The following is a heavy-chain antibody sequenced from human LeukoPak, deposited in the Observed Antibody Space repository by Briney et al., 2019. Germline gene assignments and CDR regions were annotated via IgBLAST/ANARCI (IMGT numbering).Heavy chain of an antibody. Sequence: ASVKVSCKASGYTFTGYYMHWVRQAPGQGLEWMGWINPNSGGTNYAQKFQGRVTMTRDTSISTAYMELSRLRFDDTAVYYCARLVPATRRAYTGGWFDPWGQGTLVTVSS. V-gene: IGHV1-2*02. CDR2: INPNSGGT. J-gene: IGHJ5*02. D-gene: IGHD2-15*01. CDR3: ARLVPATRRAYTGGWFDP. CDR1: GYTFTGYY.